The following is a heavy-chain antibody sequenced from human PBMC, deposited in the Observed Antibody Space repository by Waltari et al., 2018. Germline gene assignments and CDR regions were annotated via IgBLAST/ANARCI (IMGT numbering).Heavy chain of an antibody. Sequence: QVQLQESGPGLVKPSGTLSLTCAVSGGSISSSNWWSWVRQPPGKGLEWIGEIYHSGSTNYNPSLKSRVTILVDKSKSQISLKLRSVTAADTAVYYCARDLRLLTNWYFDLWGRGTLVTVSS. CDR2: IYHSGST. J-gene: IGHJ2*01. CDR1: GGSISSSNW. CDR3: ARDLRLLTNWYFDL. D-gene: IGHD3-10*01. V-gene: IGHV4-4*02.